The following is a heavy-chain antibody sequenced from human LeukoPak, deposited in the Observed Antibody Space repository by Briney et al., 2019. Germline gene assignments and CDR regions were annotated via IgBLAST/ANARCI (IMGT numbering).Heavy chain of an antibody. V-gene: IGHV3-21*01. J-gene: IGHJ4*02. Sequence: GGSLRLSCAASGFTFSSYTMNWVRQAPGKGLEWVSSISTSSIYIYYTDSLKGRFTISRDNARNSLYLQMNSLRAEDTAVYYCARDQDWNDRGGLDYWGQGTLVTVSS. CDR2: ISTSSIYI. CDR3: ARDQDWNDRGGLDY. D-gene: IGHD1-1*01. CDR1: GFTFSSYT.